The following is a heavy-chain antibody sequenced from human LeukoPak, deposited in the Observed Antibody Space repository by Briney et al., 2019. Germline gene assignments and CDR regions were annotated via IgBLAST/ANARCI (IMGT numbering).Heavy chain of an antibody. V-gene: IGHV3-48*03. Sequence: GGSLRLSCAASGFIFRSYEMNWVRQAPGKGLEWVSYISDWNTIYYADSVKGRFTLSRDNGKNSLYLQMDSLRVEDTAIYYCVRRFDCWGQGTLVTVSS. CDR3: VRRFDC. J-gene: IGHJ4*02. CDR2: ISDWNTI. CDR1: GFIFRSYE.